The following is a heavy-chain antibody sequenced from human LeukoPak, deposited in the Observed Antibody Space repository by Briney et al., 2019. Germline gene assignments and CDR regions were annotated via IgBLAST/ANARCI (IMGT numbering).Heavy chain of an antibody. CDR3: ARGRRYGPGVFYFDY. CDR2: INPSGGST. CDR1: GYTFTSYY. V-gene: IGHV1-46*01. D-gene: IGHD4-17*01. Sequence: GASVKVSCKASGYTFTSYYMHWVRQAPGQGLEWMGIINPSGGSTSYAQKFQGRVTTTRNTSTSTVYMELSSLRSEDTAVYYCARGRRYGPGVFYFDYWGQGTLVTVSS. J-gene: IGHJ4*02.